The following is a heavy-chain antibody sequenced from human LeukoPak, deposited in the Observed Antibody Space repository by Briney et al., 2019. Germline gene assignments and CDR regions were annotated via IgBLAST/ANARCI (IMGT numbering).Heavy chain of an antibody. D-gene: IGHD6-19*01. V-gene: IGHV3-23*01. CDR2: ISGSDGST. CDR3: AKELYGWYYDY. CDR1: GFTFRIYA. J-gene: IGHJ4*02. Sequence: GGSLRPSCAASGFTFRIYAMSWARQAPGKGLEWVSTISGSDGSTNYADSVKGRFSISRDNSKNTLYLQMKSLRAEDTAVYYCAKELYGWYYDYWGQGTLVTVSS.